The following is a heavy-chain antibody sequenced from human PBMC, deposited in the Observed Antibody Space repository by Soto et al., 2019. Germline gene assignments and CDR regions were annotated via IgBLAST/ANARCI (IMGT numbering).Heavy chain of an antibody. V-gene: IGHV3-53*01. Sequence: GGSLRLSCAASGFTVSSNYMSWVRQAPGKGLEWVSVIYSGGSTYYADSVKGRFTISRDNFKNTLYLQMNSLRAEDTAVYYCARGYYYGSGSYYPHPPVDMDVWGQGTTVTVSS. CDR2: IYSGGST. CDR3: ARGYYYGSGSYYPHPPVDMDV. CDR1: GFTVSSNY. D-gene: IGHD3-10*01. J-gene: IGHJ6*02.